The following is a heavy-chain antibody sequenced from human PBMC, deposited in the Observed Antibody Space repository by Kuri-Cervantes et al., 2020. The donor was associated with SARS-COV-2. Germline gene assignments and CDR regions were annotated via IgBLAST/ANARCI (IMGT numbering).Heavy chain of an antibody. V-gene: IGHV4-34*01. CDR3: ARGLGRYCSGGSCYSLYYYYYMDV. CDR2: INHSGST. D-gene: IGHD2-15*01. CDR1: GGSFSGYY. Sequence: SETLSLTCAVYGGSFSGYYWSWIRQPPGKGLEWIGEINHSGSTNYNPSLKSRVTIPVDTSKNQFSLKLSSVTAADTAVYYCARGLGRYCSGGSCYSLYYYYYMDVWGKGTTVTVSS. J-gene: IGHJ6*03.